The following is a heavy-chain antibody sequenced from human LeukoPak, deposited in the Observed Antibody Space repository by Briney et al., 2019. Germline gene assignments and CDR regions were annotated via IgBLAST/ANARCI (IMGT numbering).Heavy chain of an antibody. V-gene: IGHV4-59*12. Sequence: PSETLSLTCTVSGGSISSYYWSWIRQPPGKGLEWIGYIYYSGSTNYNPSLKSRVTISVDTSKNQFSLKLSSVTAADTAVYYCARDYYDSSGYPRGDDAFDIWGQGTMVTVSS. J-gene: IGHJ3*02. D-gene: IGHD3-22*01. CDR2: IYYSGST. CDR1: GGSISSYY. CDR3: ARDYYDSSGYPRGDDAFDI.